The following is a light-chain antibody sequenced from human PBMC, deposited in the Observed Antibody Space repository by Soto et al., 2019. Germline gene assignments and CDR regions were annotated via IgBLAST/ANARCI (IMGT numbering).Light chain of an antibody. CDR3: HQYGSLYT. CDR1: QSVRSSY. V-gene: IGKV3-20*01. J-gene: IGKJ2*01. CDR2: GAS. Sequence: EIVLTQSPGTLSLSPGERATLSCRASQSVRSSYLAWYQQKPGQAPRLLIYGASSRATGIPDRFSGSGSGTDFTLTISRLEPEDFVVYYCHQYGSLYTFGQGTKLEIK.